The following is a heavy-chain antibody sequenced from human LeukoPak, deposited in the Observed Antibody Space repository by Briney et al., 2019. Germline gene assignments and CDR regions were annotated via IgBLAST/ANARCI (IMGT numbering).Heavy chain of an antibody. D-gene: IGHD2-15*01. CDR1: GFTFSSYS. CDR3: ARDSCSGGSCYWKFDP. Sequence: PGGSLRLSCAASGFTFSSYSMNWVRQAPGKGLEWVSSISSSSSYIYYADSVKGRFTISRDSAKNSLYLQMNSLRAEDTAVYYCARDSCSGGSCYWKFDPWGQGTLVTVSS. J-gene: IGHJ5*02. CDR2: ISSSSSYI. V-gene: IGHV3-21*01.